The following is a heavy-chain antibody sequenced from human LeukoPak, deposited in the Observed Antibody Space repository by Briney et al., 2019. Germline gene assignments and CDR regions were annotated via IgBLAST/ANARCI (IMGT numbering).Heavy chain of an antibody. CDR2: INPNSGGT. CDR1: GYTFTGYY. V-gene: IGHV1-2*06. D-gene: IGHD5-12*01. J-gene: IGHJ4*02. CDR3: ASRGYSGYAVFDY. Sequence: ASVKVSCKASGYTFTGYYMHWVRQAPGQGLEWMGRINPNSGGTNYAQKFQGRVTMTRDTSISTAYMELSRLRSDDTAVYYCASRGYSGYAVFDYWGQGTLVTVSS.